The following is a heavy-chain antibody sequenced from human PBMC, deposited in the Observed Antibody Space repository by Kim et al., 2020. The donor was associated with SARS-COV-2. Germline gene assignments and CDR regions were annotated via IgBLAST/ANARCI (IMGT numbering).Heavy chain of an antibody. CDR2: IWYDGSNK. Sequence: GGSLRLSCAASGFTFSSYGMHWVRQAPGKGLEWVAVIWYDGSNKYYADSVKGRFTISRDNSKNTLYLQMNSLRAEDTAVYYCAQDHDSSGYYLYYCDYWGQGTLFTVSS. CDR3: AQDHDSSGYYLYYCDY. CDR1: GFTFSSYG. J-gene: IGHJ4*02. V-gene: IGHV3-33*06. D-gene: IGHD3-22*01.